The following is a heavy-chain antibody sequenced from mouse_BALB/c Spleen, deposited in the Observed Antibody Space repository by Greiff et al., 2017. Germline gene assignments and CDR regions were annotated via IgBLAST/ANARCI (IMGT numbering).Heavy chain of an antibody. Sequence: VQLQQSGAELVKPGASVKLSCKASGYTFTSYYMYWVKQRPGQGLEWIGEINPSNGGTNFNEKFKSKATLTVDKSSSTAYMQLSSLTSEDSAVYYCTRKGYLYAVDYWGQGTSVTVSS. D-gene: IGHD5-1*01. V-gene: IGHV1S81*02. CDR2: INPSNGGT. J-gene: IGHJ4*01. CDR3: TRKGYLYAVDY. CDR1: GYTFTSYY.